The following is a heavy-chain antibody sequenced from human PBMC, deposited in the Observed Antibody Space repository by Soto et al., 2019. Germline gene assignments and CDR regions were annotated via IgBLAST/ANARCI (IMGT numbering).Heavy chain of an antibody. J-gene: IGHJ1*01. V-gene: IGHV3-73*02. CDR2: IRSKTDYYAT. CDR1: GFTFSGSP. D-gene: IGHD2-15*01. Sequence: EVQLVESGGGLVQPGGSLKLSCAASGFTFSGSPIHWVRQASGEGLEWVGRIRSKTDYYATAYAASVKGRFTISRDDSKNTAYLQLNSLRTKDTAMYYCTSHSPEDMIRSWGQGTLVTVSS. CDR3: TSHSPEDMIRS.